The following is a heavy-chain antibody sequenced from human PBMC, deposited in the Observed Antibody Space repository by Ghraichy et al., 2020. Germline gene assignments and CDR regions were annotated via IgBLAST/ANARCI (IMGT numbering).Heavy chain of an antibody. V-gene: IGHV5-51*01. Sequence: GESLNISCKGSGYSFTSYWIGWVRQMPGKGLEWMGIIYPGDSDTRYSPSFQGQVTISADKSISTAYLQWSSLKASDTAMYYCARHPVVRGSYYRHSGDNPDYWGQGTLVTVSS. D-gene: IGHD1-26*01. CDR2: IYPGDSDT. CDR1: GYSFTSYW. J-gene: IGHJ4*02. CDR3: ARHPVVRGSYYRHSGDNPDY.